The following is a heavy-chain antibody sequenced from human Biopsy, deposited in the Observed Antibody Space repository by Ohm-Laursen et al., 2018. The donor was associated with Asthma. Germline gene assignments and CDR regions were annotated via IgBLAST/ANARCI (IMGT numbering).Heavy chain of an antibody. CDR3: ARKAGSCISRTCYSLDF. D-gene: IGHD2-2*01. V-gene: IGHV1-69*13. Sequence: SVKVSCKSLGGTFNTYVIGWVRQAPGDGLEWMGGINSVFGTTTYPQKFQDRVTITADDSTSTVYMELSSLRSEDTAVYYCARKAGSCISRTCYSLDFWGQGTLVTVSS. CDR1: GGTFNTYV. CDR2: INSVFGTT. J-gene: IGHJ4*02.